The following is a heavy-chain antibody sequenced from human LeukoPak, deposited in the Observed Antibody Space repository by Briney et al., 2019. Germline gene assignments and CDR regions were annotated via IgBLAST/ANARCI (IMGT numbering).Heavy chain of an antibody. CDR3: AKATATPYSPLDY. Sequence: GGSLRLSCAASGFTFSSYSMNWVRQAPGKGLEWVSSISSSSSYIYYADSVKGRFTISRDNSKNTLYLQMNSLRAEDTAVYYCAKATATPYSPLDYWGQGTLVTVSS. CDR1: GFTFSSYS. V-gene: IGHV3-21*04. J-gene: IGHJ4*02. D-gene: IGHD2-15*01. CDR2: ISSSSSYI.